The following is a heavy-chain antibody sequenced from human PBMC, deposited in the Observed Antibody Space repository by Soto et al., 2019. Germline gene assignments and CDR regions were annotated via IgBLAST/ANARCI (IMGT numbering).Heavy chain of an antibody. CDR3: ATDDSSVLEYFDY. CDR2: ISSSTFYT. J-gene: IGHJ4*02. V-gene: IGHV3-11*06. CDR1: GCSFSDHY. D-gene: IGHD3-22*01. Sequence: PGGSLRLSCAASGCSFSDHYMSWIRQAPGKGLEWVSYISSSTFYTNYADSVKGRFTISRDNAKSSLYLQMNSLRADDTAVYYCATDDSSVLEYFDYWGQGILVTVSS.